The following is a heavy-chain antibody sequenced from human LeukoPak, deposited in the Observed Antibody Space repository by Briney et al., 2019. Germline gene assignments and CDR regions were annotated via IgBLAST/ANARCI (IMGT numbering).Heavy chain of an antibody. V-gene: IGHV4-59*08. Sequence: SETLSLTCTVSGGSTSSYYWSWIRQPPGKGLEWIGYISYIGSTNYNPSLKSRVTISVDTSKNQFSLKLSSVTAADTAVYYCARHRPRDGPTPVFDYWGQGTLVTVSS. J-gene: IGHJ4*02. CDR1: GGSTSSYY. D-gene: IGHD5-24*01. CDR2: ISYIGST. CDR3: ARHRPRDGPTPVFDY.